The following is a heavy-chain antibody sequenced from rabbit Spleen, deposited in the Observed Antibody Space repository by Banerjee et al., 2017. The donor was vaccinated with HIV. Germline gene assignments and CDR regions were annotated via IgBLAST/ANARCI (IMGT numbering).Heavy chain of an antibody. V-gene: IGHV1S45*01. CDR3: ARNYVNAFDP. CDR2: IYGGSSGFT. D-gene: IGHD1-1*01. Sequence: QEQLVESGGDLVKPGASLTLTCTASGVSFTGDSFSGDSYMCWVRQAPGKGLECIACIYGGSSGFTYFATWAKGRFTISKTSSTTVTLQMTRLTAADTATYFCARNYVNAFDPWGPGTLVTFS. J-gene: IGHJ2*01. CDR1: GVSFTGDSF.